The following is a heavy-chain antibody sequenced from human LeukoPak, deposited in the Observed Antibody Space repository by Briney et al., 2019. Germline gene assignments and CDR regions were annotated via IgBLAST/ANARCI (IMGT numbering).Heavy chain of an antibody. V-gene: IGHV4-39*01. J-gene: IGHJ4*02. Sequence: SETLSLTCTVSGASVSTGSYYWGWIRQPPGKGLEAIGSVFCSGSINYNPSLKSRLTISVDTSKNQFSLRLTSVTAADTAVYYCARHTPFWSDYSYFLDYWGQGILVTVSS. CDR1: GASVSTGSYY. CDR3: ARHTPFWSDYSYFLDY. D-gene: IGHD3-3*01. CDR2: VFCSGSI.